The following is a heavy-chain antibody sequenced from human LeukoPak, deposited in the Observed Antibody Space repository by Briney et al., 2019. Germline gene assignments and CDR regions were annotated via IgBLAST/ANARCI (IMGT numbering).Heavy chain of an antibody. Sequence: PGGSLRLSSAASGFTFSDYYMSWIRQAPGKGLEWVSVIYSGGSTYYADSVKGRFTISRDNSKNTLYLQMNSLRAEDTAVYYCARLGGYYDSSGYSGADYFDYWGQGTLVTVSS. CDR1: GFTFSDYY. J-gene: IGHJ4*02. CDR3: ARLGGYYDSSGYSGADYFDY. D-gene: IGHD3-22*01. V-gene: IGHV3-53*01. CDR2: IYSGGST.